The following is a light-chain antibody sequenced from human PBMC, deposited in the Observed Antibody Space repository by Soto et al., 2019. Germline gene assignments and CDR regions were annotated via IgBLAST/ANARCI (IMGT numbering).Light chain of an antibody. Sequence: QSALTQPASVSGSPGQSITISCTGTSSDVGGYNYVSWYQQHPGKAPKLMIYDVSHRPSGVSNRFSGSKSGNTASLTISGLQAEEEADYYGSSYTSSSTLFGPGTKVTVL. CDR2: DVS. V-gene: IGLV2-14*01. CDR1: SSDVGGYNY. J-gene: IGLJ1*01. CDR3: SSYTSSSTL.